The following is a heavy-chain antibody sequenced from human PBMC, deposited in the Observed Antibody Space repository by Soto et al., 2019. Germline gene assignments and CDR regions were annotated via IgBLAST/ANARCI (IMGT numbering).Heavy chain of an antibody. Sequence: ASVKVSCKASGYTFTGYYMHWVRQAPGQGLEWMGWINPNSGGTNYAQKFQGWVTMTRDTSISTAYMELSRLRSDDTAVYYCARDRNGEDRYYGSGSYSSRRPYYYYGMDVWGQGTTVTVSS. CDR1: GYTFTGYY. CDR2: INPNSGGT. J-gene: IGHJ6*02. D-gene: IGHD3-10*01. CDR3: ARDRNGEDRYYGSGSYSSRRPYYYYGMDV. V-gene: IGHV1-2*04.